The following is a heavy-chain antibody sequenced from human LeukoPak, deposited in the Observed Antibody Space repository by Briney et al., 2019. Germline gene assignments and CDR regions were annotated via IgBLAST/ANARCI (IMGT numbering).Heavy chain of an antibody. CDR2: IYYSGST. Sequence: SETLSLTCTVSGGSISSSSYYWGWIRQPPGKGLEWIGSIYYSGSTYYNPSLKSRVTISVDTSKNQFSLKLSSVTAADTAVYYCARALTSSGWPGWFDPWGQGTLVTVSS. D-gene: IGHD6-19*01. V-gene: IGHV4-39*07. CDR1: GGSISSSSYY. CDR3: ARALTSSGWPGWFDP. J-gene: IGHJ5*02.